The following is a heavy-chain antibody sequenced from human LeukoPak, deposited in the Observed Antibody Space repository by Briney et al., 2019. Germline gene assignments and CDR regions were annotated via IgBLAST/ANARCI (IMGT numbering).Heavy chain of an antibody. Sequence: PSETLSLTCAVYGGSFSGYYWSWIRQPPGKGLEWIGEINHSGSTNYNPSLKSRVTISVDTSKNQFYLKLSSVTAADTAVYYCARDTGDPAGAFHIWGQGTMVTVSS. CDR2: INHSGST. CDR3: ARDTGDPAGAFHI. V-gene: IGHV4-34*01. CDR1: GGSFSGYY. J-gene: IGHJ3*02. D-gene: IGHD7-27*01.